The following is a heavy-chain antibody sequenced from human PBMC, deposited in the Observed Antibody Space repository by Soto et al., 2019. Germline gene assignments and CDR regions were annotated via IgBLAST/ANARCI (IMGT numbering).Heavy chain of an antibody. Sequence: SETLSLTCAVYGGSFSGYYWSWIRQPPGKGLEWIGEINHSGSTNYNPSLKSRVTISVDTSKNQFSLKLSSVTAADTAVYYCARFTPRRNGRPVGYGGARDHDYWGQGTLVTVSS. J-gene: IGHJ4*02. V-gene: IGHV4-34*01. CDR2: INHSGST. CDR3: ARFTPRRNGRPVGYGGARDHDY. CDR1: GGSFSGYY. D-gene: IGHD3-10*01.